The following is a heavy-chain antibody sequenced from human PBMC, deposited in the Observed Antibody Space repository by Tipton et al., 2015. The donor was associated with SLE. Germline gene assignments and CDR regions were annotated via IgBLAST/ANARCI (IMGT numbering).Heavy chain of an antibody. V-gene: IGHV4-31*03. CDR1: GGSISSGGYY. CDR2: IYNSGST. D-gene: IGHD6-6*01. CDR3: ARDWRVYSSSAGTEMLDS. J-gene: IGHJ5*01. Sequence: TLSLTCTVSGGSISSGGYYWTWIRQHPGKGLEWIGYIYNSGSTYYKPSLKSRVTISADTSKNQFSLKLYSVTAADTAVYYCARDWRVYSSSAGTEMLDSWGQETLITVSS.